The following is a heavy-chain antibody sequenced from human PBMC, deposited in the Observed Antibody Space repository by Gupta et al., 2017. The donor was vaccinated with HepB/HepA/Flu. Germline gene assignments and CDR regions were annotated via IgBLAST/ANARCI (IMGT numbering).Heavy chain of an antibody. CDR1: GVPFSNTY. V-gene: IGHV4-34*01. D-gene: IGHD6-19*01. J-gene: IGHJ4*02. Sequence: QVQLQQWGAGLLKPSETLSLTCAVYGVPFSNTYWSWIRQSPEKGLEWIGEINHSGSTNYNPSLKSRVTISVDTSKNHFSLKVSSVTAADTAVYYCASGQWLPRGYLPYWGQGTLVTVSS. CDR2: INHSGST. CDR3: ASGQWLPRGYLPY.